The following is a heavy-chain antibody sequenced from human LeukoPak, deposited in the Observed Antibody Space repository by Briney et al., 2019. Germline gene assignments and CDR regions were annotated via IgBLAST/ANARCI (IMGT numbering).Heavy chain of an antibody. CDR1: GFTFSSYS. CDR2: ISSSSSYI. V-gene: IGHV3-21*01. J-gene: IGHJ3*02. Sequence: GGPLRLSCAASGFTFSSYSMNWVRQAPGKGLEWVSSISSSSSYIYYADSVKGRFTISRDNAKNSLYLQMNSLRAEDTAVYYCARAQRARTSGYYYSDAFDIWGQGTMVTVSS. D-gene: IGHD3-22*01. CDR3: ARAQRARTSGYYYSDAFDI.